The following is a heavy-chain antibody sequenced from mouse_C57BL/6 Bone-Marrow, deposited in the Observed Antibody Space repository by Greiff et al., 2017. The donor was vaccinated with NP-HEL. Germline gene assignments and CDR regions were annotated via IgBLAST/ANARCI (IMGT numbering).Heavy chain of an antibody. D-gene: IGHD1-1*01. J-gene: IGHJ1*03. CDR3: AIGTYYYGMSYWYFDV. CDR1: GYTFTSYW. Sequence: KESCKASGYTFTSYWMHWVKQRPGQGLEWIGRIHPSDSDTNYNQKFKGKATLTVDKSSSTAYMQLSSLTSEDSAVYYCAIGTYYYGMSYWYFDVWGTGTTVTVSS. V-gene: IGHV1-74*01. CDR2: IHPSDSDT.